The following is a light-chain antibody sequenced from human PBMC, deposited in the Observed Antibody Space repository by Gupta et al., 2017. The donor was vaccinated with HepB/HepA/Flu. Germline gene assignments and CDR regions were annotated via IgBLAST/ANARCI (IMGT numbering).Light chain of an antibody. V-gene: IGLV1-51*02. Sequence: QSILTQPPSVSAAPGQKVTISCAGRSSNIGLNYVAWYQQLPGTAPKLLIYETIKRPSGIPDRFSASKSGTSATLAITGLQTGDEADYYCDTWDSSLSGVVFGGGTKVTVL. J-gene: IGLJ2*01. CDR3: DTWDSSLSGVV. CDR2: ETI. CDR1: SSNIGLNY.